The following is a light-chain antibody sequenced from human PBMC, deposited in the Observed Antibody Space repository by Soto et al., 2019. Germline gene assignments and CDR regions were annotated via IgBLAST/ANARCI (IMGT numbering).Light chain of an antibody. V-gene: IGKV3-20*01. CDR1: QSVSSNY. J-gene: IGKJ1*01. CDR2: GAS. CDR3: QQYGSSPWT. Sequence: EIVLTQSPGTLSLSPGERAALSCRASQSVSSNYLAWYHRRPGQAPRLLIYGASSRATGIPDRFSGSGSGTDFTLTISRLEPEDFAVYYCQQYGSSPWTFGQGTKVDIK.